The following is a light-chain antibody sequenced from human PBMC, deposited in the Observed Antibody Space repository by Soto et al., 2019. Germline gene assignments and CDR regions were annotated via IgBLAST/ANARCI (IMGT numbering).Light chain of an antibody. CDR1: QSVSSSN. J-gene: IGKJ4*01. CDR2: DAY. Sequence: EIVLTQSPGTLSLSPGERATLSCRASQSVSSSNLAWYQQKPGQAPRLLIYDAYSRATGIQDRFSGSGSGTDFSLTIRRLEPEDFAVYYCKHYGSTGLTFGGGTKVDIK. V-gene: IGKV3-20*01. CDR3: KHYGSTGLT.